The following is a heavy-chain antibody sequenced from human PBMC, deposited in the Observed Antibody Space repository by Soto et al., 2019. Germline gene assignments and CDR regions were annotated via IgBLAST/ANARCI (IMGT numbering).Heavy chain of an antibody. J-gene: IGHJ6*02. V-gene: IGHV1-2*02. CDR3: ARAILRFLEWLPSGYYGMDV. CDR1: GYTFTGYY. D-gene: IGHD3-3*01. CDR2: INPNSGGT. Sequence: ASVKVSCKASGYTFTGYYMHWVRQAPGQGLEWMGWINPNSGGTNYAQKFQGRVTMTRDTSISTAYMELSRLRSDDTAVYYCARAILRFLEWLPSGYYGMDVWGQGTTVTVS.